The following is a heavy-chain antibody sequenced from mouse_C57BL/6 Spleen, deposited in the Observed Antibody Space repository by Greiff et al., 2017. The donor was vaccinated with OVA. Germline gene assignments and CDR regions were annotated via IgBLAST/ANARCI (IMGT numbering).Heavy chain of an antibody. CDR3: ARPVYYDYDDYAMDY. Sequence: EVKLQESGGGLVKPGGSLKLSCAASGFTFSDYGMHWVRQAPEKGLEWVAYISSGSSTIYYADTVKGRFTISRDNAKNTLFLQMTSLRSEDTAMYYCARPVYYDYDDYAMDYWGQGTSVTVSS. D-gene: IGHD2-4*01. J-gene: IGHJ4*01. V-gene: IGHV5-17*01. CDR1: GFTFSDYG. CDR2: ISSGSSTI.